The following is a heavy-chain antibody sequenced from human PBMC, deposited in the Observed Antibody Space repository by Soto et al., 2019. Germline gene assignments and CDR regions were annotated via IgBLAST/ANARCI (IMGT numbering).Heavy chain of an antibody. Sequence: EVQLVESGGGLVQPGGSLRLSCAASGFTFSSYSMNWVRQAPGKGLEWGSYISSSSSTIYYADSVKGRFTISRDNAKNSLYLQMNSLRDEDTAVYYCATSLHYYDSSGYYYELFIFDYWGQGTLVTVSS. CDR2: ISSSSSTI. CDR1: GFTFSSYS. J-gene: IGHJ4*02. V-gene: IGHV3-48*02. D-gene: IGHD3-22*01. CDR3: ATSLHYYDSSGYYYELFIFDY.